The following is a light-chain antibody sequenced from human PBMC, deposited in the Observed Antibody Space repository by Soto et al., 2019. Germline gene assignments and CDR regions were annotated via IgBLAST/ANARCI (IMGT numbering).Light chain of an antibody. V-gene: IGKV1-5*03. CDR3: QQYNGYSELT. Sequence: DIQMTQSPSTLSASVGDRVTITCRASQSISSWLAWYQQKPGKAPKLLIYKASSLEGGVPSRFSGSGSGTEFTLTISSQQPDDFATYYCQQYNGYSELTFGGGTKVEIK. J-gene: IGKJ4*01. CDR2: KAS. CDR1: QSISSW.